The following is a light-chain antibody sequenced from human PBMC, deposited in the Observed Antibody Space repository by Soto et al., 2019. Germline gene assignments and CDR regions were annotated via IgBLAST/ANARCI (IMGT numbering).Light chain of an antibody. V-gene: IGKV3-11*01. CDR1: QSVSSY. CDR2: DAS. CDR3: QQRSNWPIFT. J-gene: IGKJ3*01. Sequence: EIVLTQSPATLSLSPGERATLSCRASQSVSSYLAWYQQKPGQAPRLLIYDASNRATGIPARFSGSASGTDFTLTISSLEPEDFAVYNCQQRSNWPIFTFGPGTKVDIK.